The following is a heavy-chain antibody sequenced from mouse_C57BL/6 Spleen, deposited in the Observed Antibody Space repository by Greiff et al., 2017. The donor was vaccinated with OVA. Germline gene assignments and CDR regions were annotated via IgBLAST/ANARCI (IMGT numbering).Heavy chain of an antibody. Sequence: VQLQQSGAELVRPGASVKLSCTASGFNIKDDYMHWVKQRPEQGLEWIGWIDPENGDTEYASKFQGKATITADTSSNTAYLQLSSLTSEDTAVYYCTTPITTVVSWYFDVWGTGTTVTVSS. D-gene: IGHD1-1*01. CDR3: TTPITTVVSWYFDV. J-gene: IGHJ1*03. V-gene: IGHV14-4*01. CDR2: IDPENGDT. CDR1: GFNIKDDY.